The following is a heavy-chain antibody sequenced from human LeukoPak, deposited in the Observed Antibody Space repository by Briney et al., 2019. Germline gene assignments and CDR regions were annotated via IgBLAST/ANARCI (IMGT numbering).Heavy chain of an antibody. J-gene: IGHJ4*02. CDR1: GFTFSSYA. D-gene: IGHD3-22*01. CDR2: ISGSGGST. Sequence: GGSLRLSCAASGFTFSSYAMSWVRQAPGKGLEWVSAISGSGGSTYYADSVKGRFTISRDNSKNTLYLQMNSLRAEDTAVYYCAKETPHYDSSGYYHRAFDYWGQGTLVTVSS. CDR3: AKETPHYDSSGYYHRAFDY. V-gene: IGHV3-23*01.